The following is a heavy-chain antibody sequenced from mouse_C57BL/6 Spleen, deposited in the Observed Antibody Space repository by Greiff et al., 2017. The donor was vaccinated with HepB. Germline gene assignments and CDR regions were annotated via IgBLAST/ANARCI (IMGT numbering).Heavy chain of an antibody. CDR2: INPSTGGT. Sequence: VQLQQSGPELVKPGASVKISCKASGYSFTGYYMNWVKQSPEKSLEWIGEINPSTGGTTYNQKFKAKATLTVDKSSSTAYMQLKSLTSEDSAVYYCARMDYSSWFAYWGQGTLVTVSA. CDR1: GYSFTGYY. J-gene: IGHJ3*01. CDR3: ARMDYSSWFAY. D-gene: IGHD2-5*01. V-gene: IGHV1-42*01.